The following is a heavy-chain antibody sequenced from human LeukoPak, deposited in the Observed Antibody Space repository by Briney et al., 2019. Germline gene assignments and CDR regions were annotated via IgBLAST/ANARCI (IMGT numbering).Heavy chain of an antibody. Sequence: SETLSLTCTVSGGSISSSSYYWGWLRQPPGKGLEWIGSIYYSGSTYYNPSLKSRVTISVDTSKNQFSLKLSSVTAADTAVYYCARKGDSSSSLDYWGQGTLVTVSS. J-gene: IGHJ4*02. D-gene: IGHD6-13*01. V-gene: IGHV4-39*01. CDR1: GGSISSSSYY. CDR2: IYYSGST. CDR3: ARKGDSSSSLDY.